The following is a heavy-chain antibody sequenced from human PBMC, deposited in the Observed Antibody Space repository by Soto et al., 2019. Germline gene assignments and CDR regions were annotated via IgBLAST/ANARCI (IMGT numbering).Heavy chain of an antibody. V-gene: IGHV3-53*02. Sequence: EVQLVETGGGLIQPGGSLRLSCAASGFTVSSNYMSWVRQAPGKGLEWVSVIYSGGSTYYADSVKGRFTISRDNSKNTLYLQMNSLRAEDTAVYYCAREAVRGNYYYYGMDVWGQGTTVTVSS. J-gene: IGHJ6*02. D-gene: IGHD3-10*01. CDR2: IYSGGST. CDR1: GFTVSSNY. CDR3: AREAVRGNYYYYGMDV.